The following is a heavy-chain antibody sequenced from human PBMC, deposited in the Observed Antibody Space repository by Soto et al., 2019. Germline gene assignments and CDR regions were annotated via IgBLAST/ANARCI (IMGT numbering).Heavy chain of an antibody. Sequence: QVQLQESGPGLVKPSQTLSLTCTVSGGSISSGGYYWSWIRQHPGKGLEWIGYIYYSGSTYYNPSPKSRVTISVDTSKNQFSLKLSSVTAADTAVYYCAREGNWDSGRRSFDYWGQGTLVTVSS. CDR3: AREGNWDSGRRSFDY. J-gene: IGHJ4*02. CDR1: GGSISSGGYY. CDR2: IYYSGST. V-gene: IGHV4-31*03. D-gene: IGHD1-26*01.